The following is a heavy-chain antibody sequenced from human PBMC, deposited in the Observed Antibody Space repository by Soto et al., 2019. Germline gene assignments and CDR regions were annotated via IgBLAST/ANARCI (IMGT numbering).Heavy chain of an antibody. CDR3: AKEAHSSSEYYFDY. CDR1: WFTFINYA. Sequence: GGSVRLAFSSSWFTFINYAMSWVRQAPWEGLEWVSAISGSVGTTYYADSVKGLFTISRDNSKNTLFLQMSSLRAEDTAAYYCAKEAHSSSEYYFDYWGQGTLVTVSS. D-gene: IGHD3-22*01. V-gene: IGHV3-23*01. J-gene: IGHJ4*02. CDR2: ISGSVGTT.